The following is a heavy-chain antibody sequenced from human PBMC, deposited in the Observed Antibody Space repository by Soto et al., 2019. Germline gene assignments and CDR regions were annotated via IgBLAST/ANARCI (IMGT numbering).Heavy chain of an antibody. CDR3: ARETSWIGSYYGMDV. Sequence: GGSLRLSCAASGFTFSSYGMHWVRQAPGKGLEWVAVIWYDGSNKYYADSVKGRFTISRDNSKNALYLQMNSLRAEDTAVYYRARETSWIGSYYGMDVWGQGTTVTVSS. CDR2: IWYDGSNK. V-gene: IGHV3-33*01. CDR1: GFTFSSYG. J-gene: IGHJ6*02. D-gene: IGHD2-2*03.